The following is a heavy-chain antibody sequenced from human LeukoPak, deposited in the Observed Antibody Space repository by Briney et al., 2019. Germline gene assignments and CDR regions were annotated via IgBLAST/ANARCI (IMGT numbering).Heavy chain of an antibody. CDR2: ISSSGSTI. CDR1: GFTFSDYY. V-gene: IGHV3-11*01. J-gene: IGHJ4*02. Sequence: GGSLRLSCAASGFTFSDYYMSWIRQAPGKGLEWVSYISSSGSTIYYADSVKGRFTISRDNAKNSLYLQMNSLRAEDTAVYYCARGVEYSSSWYGNLNYWGQGTLVTVSS. CDR3: ARGVEYSSSWYGNLNY. D-gene: IGHD6-13*01.